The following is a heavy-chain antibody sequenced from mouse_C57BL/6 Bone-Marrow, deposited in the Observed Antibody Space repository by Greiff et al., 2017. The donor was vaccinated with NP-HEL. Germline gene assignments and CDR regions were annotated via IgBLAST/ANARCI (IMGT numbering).Heavy chain of an antibody. J-gene: IGHJ2*01. CDR3: ARYRSIYYGNSFDY. V-gene: IGHV1-55*01. CDR1: GYTFTSYW. CDR2: IYPGSGST. Sequence: VQLQQPGAELVKPGASVKMSCKASGYTFTSYWITWVKQRPGQGLEWIGDIYPGSGSTNYNEKFKSKATLTVDTSSSTAYMQLSSLTSEDSAVYYCARYRSIYYGNSFDYWGQGTTLTVSS. D-gene: IGHD2-1*01.